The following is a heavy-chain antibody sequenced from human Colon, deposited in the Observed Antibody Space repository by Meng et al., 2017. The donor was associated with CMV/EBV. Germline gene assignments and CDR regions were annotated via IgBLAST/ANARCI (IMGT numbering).Heavy chain of an antibody. Sequence: GSLRLSCTVSGASIRSSSYYWGWIRQAPGKGLEWIGRVYHDGATFYNPSFKSRVTISVDTSNNQFFLKFTYVTAADTAVYYCEREIITVPAVPPDYWGQGSLVTVSS. CDR2: VYHDGAT. D-gene: IGHD2-2*01. CDR3: EREIITVPAVPPDY. J-gene: IGHJ4*02. V-gene: IGHV4-39*07. CDR1: GASIRSSSYY.